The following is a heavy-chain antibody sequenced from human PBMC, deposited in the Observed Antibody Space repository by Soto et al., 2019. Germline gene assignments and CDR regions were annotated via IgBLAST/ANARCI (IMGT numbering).Heavy chain of an antibody. CDR3: AREYSSPSFVDY. V-gene: IGHV4-31*03. CDR2: IYYSGST. Sequence: SETLSLTCTVSGGSISSGGYYWSWIRQHPGKGLEWIGYIYYSGSTYYNPSLKSRVTISVDTSKNQFSLKLSSVTAADTAVYYCAREYSSPSFVDYWGQGTLVTVSS. CDR1: GGSISSGGYY. D-gene: IGHD6-6*01. J-gene: IGHJ4*02.